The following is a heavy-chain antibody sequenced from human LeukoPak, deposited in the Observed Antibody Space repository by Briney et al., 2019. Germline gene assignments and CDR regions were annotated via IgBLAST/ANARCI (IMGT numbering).Heavy chain of an antibody. Sequence: PGGSLRLSCAASGFIFSSYWMSWVRQAPGKGLEWVANIKQDGSEKYYVDSVKGRFSISRDNTQNSLSLQMNSLRAEDTAVYYCVREAAATLFDYWGQGTLVTVSS. CDR3: VREAAATLFDY. D-gene: IGHD1-26*01. CDR2: IKQDGSEK. CDR1: GFIFSSYW. J-gene: IGHJ4*02. V-gene: IGHV3-7*01.